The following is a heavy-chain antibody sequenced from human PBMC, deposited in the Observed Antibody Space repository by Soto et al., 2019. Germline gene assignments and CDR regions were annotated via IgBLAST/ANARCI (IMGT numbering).Heavy chain of an antibody. J-gene: IGHJ4*02. D-gene: IGHD3-10*01. Sequence: KTSETLSLTCTVSGGSVSSSVYWWGWIRQPPGKGPEWIGSMYYTGKTFYNPSLKSRVTISVDTSKNQISLKVGSVTAADTAVYYCTRHFGDQMFYDYWGQGTLVTVSS. CDR3: TRHFGDQMFYDY. CDR2: MYYTGKT. V-gene: IGHV4-39*01. CDR1: GGSVSSSVYW.